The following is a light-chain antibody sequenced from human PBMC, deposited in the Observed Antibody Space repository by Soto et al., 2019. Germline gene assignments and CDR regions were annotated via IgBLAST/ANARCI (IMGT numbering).Light chain of an antibody. CDR3: SSYTSSNTVV. Sequence: QSVLTQPASVSGSPGQSITISCTGASSDVGGYSYVSWYQQHPGKAPKLMIYDVSNRPSGVSNRFSGSKSGNTASLTISGLQAEDEAHYYCSSYTSSNTVVFGGGTKVTVL. J-gene: IGLJ2*01. CDR2: DVS. CDR1: SSDVGGYSY. V-gene: IGLV2-14*03.